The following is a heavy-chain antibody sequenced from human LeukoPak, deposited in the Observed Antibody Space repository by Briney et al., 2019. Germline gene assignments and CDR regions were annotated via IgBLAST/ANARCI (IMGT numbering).Heavy chain of an antibody. D-gene: IGHD6-13*01. J-gene: IGHJ4*02. CDR3: ARASTSWYTGDQYYFDY. CDR2: MNPNSANT. Sequence: GASVKLSCKASGYTFTSYDINWVRQATGQGLEWMGWMNPNSANTGYAQKFRGRVTMTGNTSISTVYMELSSLRSEDTAVYYCARASTSWYTGDQYYFDYWGQGTLVTVSS. CDR1: GYTFTSYD. V-gene: IGHV1-8*01.